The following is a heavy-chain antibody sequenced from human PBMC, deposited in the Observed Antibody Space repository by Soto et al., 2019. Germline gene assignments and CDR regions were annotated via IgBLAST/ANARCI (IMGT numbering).Heavy chain of an antibody. V-gene: IGHV6-1*01. CDR1: GDSVSSNSAA. CDR2: TYYRSKWYN. J-gene: IGHJ3*02. CDR3: ARADYYGSGSYSTGFRAAFDI. D-gene: IGHD3-10*01. Sequence: SPTLSLPCAISGDSVSSNSAAWDWIRQSPARGLEWLGRTYYRSKWYNDYAVSVKSRITINPDTSKNQFSLQLNSVTPEDTAVYYCARADYYGSGSYSTGFRAAFDIWGQGTMVTVSS.